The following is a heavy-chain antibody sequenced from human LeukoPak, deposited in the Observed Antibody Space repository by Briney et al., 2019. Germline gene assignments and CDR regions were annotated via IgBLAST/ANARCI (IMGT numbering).Heavy chain of an antibody. CDR2: IYPGDSDT. V-gene: IGHV5-51*01. D-gene: IGHD6-13*01. CDR3: ARLESDSYSSSWYYFDY. Sequence: GESLKISCKGSGYSFTSYWIGWVRQMPGKGLEWMGIIYPGDSDTRYSPSFQGQVTISADKSISTAYLQWSSLKASDTAMYYCARLESDSYSSSWYYFDYWGQGTLVTVSS. J-gene: IGHJ4*02. CDR1: GYSFTSYW.